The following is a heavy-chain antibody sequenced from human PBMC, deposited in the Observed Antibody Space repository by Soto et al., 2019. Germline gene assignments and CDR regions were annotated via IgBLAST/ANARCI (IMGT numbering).Heavy chain of an antibody. D-gene: IGHD2-21*01. V-gene: IGHV1-3*05. CDR1: GYTFTSYD. J-gene: IGHJ4*02. CDR3: ASSIVVVNGLDY. Sequence: QVQLVQSGAEEKKPGASVKVSCKASGYTFTSYDMHWVLQDPGQRLEWMGWINAGNGTTKDSQQFQGRGTITRDTSASTAYMELRSLRSEDTAVYYCASSIVVVNGLDYWGQGTLVTVSS. CDR2: INAGNGTT.